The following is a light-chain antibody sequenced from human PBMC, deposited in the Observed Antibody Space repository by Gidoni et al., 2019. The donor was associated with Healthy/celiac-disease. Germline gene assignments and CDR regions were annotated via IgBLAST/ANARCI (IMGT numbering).Light chain of an antibody. J-gene: IGLJ2*01. Sequence: QSVLTQPPSASGTPGQRVPISCSGSSSNIGSNTVNWYQQLPGTAPKLLIYSNNQRPSGVPDRFSGSKSGTSASLAISALQSEDEADYYCAAWDDSLNGPVFGGGTKLTVL. V-gene: IGLV1-44*01. CDR2: SNN. CDR3: AAWDDSLNGPV. CDR1: SSNIGSNT.